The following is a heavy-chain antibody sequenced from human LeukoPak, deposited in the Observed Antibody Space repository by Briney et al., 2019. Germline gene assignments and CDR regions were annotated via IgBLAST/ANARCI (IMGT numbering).Heavy chain of an antibody. Sequence: PGGSLRLSCAASGFTFSSYGMHWVRQAPGKRLEWVAVISYDGSNKYYADSVKGRFTISRDNSKNTLYLQMNSLRAEDTAVYYCAKYYGSGRRFENYFDYWGQGTLVTVSS. D-gene: IGHD3-10*01. CDR1: GFTFSSYG. J-gene: IGHJ4*02. V-gene: IGHV3-30*18. CDR2: ISYDGSNK. CDR3: AKYYGSGRRFENYFDY.